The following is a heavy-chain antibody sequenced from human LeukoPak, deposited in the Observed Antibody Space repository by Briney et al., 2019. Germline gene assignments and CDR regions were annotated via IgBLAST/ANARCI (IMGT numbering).Heavy chain of an antibody. Sequence: PGGSLRLSCAAPGFTVSNTFMSWVRQAPGKGLEWVSVIYSVVTTYYADSVKGRFTISRDNSKNTLYLQMNSLRAEDTAVYYCARGSGWLDYWGQGTLVTVSS. J-gene: IGHJ4*02. CDR2: IYSVVTT. D-gene: IGHD6-19*01. V-gene: IGHV3-53*01. CDR1: GFTVSNTF. CDR3: ARGSGWLDY.